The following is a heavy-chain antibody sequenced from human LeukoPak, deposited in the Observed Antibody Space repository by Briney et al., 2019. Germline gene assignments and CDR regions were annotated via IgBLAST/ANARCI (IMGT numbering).Heavy chain of an antibody. J-gene: IGHJ3*02. D-gene: IGHD2-2*01. CDR2: INHSGST. CDR3: AREVVVPAALVNGIDAFDI. V-gene: IGHV4-34*01. Sequence: SETLSLTCTVYGGSFSGYYWSWIRQPPGKGLEWIGEINHSGSTNYNPSLKSRVTISVDTSNNQFSLKLSAVTAADTAVYYCAREVVVPAALVNGIDAFDIWGQGTMVTVSS. CDR1: GGSFSGYY.